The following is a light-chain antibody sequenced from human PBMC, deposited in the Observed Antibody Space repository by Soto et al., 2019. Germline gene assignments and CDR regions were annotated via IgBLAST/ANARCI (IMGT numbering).Light chain of an antibody. CDR2: GAS. V-gene: IGKV3-20*01. J-gene: IGKJ1*01. Sequence: VLTKSIRTLSLSPAERATLSCMTSQSVSNNYLAWDQQQPGRTSCLLVYGASSRATGIPDRFSGSGSGTDFTIRSSRLVPEDMVGYYCRPYCSRGTFCQGTKVDIK. CDR3: RPYCSRGT. CDR1: QSVSNNY.